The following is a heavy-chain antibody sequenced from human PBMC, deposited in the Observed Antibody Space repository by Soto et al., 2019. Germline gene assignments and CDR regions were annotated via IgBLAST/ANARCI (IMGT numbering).Heavy chain of an antibody. CDR1: GYTFTSYY. CDR3: ARDPSDGDYYYYGMDV. CDR2: INPSGGST. V-gene: IGHV1-46*01. Sequence: ASVKVSCKASGYTFTSYYMHWVRQAPGQGLEWMGIINPSGGSTSYAQKFQGRVTMTRDTSTSTVYMELSSLRSEDTAVYYCARDPSDGDYYYYGMDVWGQGTTVTVSS. D-gene: IGHD3-16*01. J-gene: IGHJ6*02.